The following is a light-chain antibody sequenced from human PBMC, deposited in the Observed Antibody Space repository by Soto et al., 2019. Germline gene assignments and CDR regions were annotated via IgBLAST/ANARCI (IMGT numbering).Light chain of an antibody. Sequence: EIVLTQSPGTLSLSPGERATLSCRASQSISSSYLAWYQQKPGQAPRLLIYGVSSRATGIPDRFSGSGSGTDFTLTISRLEPEDFAVYYRQQYDSAPRTFGGGTKVEIK. J-gene: IGKJ4*01. V-gene: IGKV3-20*01. CDR1: QSISSSY. CDR3: QQYDSAPRT. CDR2: GVS.